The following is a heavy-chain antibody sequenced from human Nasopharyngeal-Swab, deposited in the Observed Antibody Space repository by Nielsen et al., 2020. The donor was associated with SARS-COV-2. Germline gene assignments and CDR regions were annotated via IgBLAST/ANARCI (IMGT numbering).Heavy chain of an antibody. D-gene: IGHD4-17*01. CDR3: AKDPDGDYGGNWFDP. Sequence: GESLKISCTASGFTFSSYAMSWVRQAPGKGLEWVSAISGSGGSTYYADSVKGRFTISRDNSKNTLYLPMNSLRAEDTAVYYCAKDPDGDYGGNWFDPWGQGTLVTVSS. CDR1: GFTFSSYA. V-gene: IGHV3-23*01. J-gene: IGHJ5*02. CDR2: ISGSGGST.